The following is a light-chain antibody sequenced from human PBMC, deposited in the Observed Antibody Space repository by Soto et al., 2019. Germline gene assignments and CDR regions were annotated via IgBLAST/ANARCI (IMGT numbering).Light chain of an antibody. J-gene: IGKJ5*01. CDR3: QRYASSTIT. CDR1: QSVGSTY. V-gene: IGKV3-20*01. Sequence: EIVLTQSPGTLSLCPGERATLSCRASQSVGSTYLAWYQQKPGQAPRLLIYGASSRATGIPDRFSGSGSGTDFTLTISRLEPEDFAVYYCQRYASSTITFGQGARLEIK. CDR2: GAS.